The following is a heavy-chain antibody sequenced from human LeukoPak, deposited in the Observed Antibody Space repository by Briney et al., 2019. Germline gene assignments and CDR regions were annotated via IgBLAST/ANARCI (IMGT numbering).Heavy chain of an antibody. CDR3: TRGGAGYPFDY. Sequence: GGSLRLSCAASGFTFSRYAMSWVRQAPGKGLEWVSAILGSGGTTYYTDSVRGRFTISRDNSKKTLYLQMNSLRAEDTAVYYCTRGGAGYPFDYWGQGTLVTVSS. CDR1: GFTFSRYA. D-gene: IGHD1-26*01. CDR2: ILGSGGTT. V-gene: IGHV3-23*01. J-gene: IGHJ4*02.